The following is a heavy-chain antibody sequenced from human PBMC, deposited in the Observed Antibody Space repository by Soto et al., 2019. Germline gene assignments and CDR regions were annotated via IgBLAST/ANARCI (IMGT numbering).Heavy chain of an antibody. CDR3: ARGGHTHPYYSYYGMDV. CDR1: GFTFSSYW. D-gene: IGHD3-16*01. Sequence: GGSLRLSCAASGFTFSSYWMHWVRQAPGKGLVWVSRINSDGSSTSYADSVKGRFTISRDNAKNTLYLQMSSLRAEDTAVYYCARGGHTHPYYSYYGMDVWGQGPTVTVSS. J-gene: IGHJ6*02. CDR2: INSDGSST. V-gene: IGHV3-74*01.